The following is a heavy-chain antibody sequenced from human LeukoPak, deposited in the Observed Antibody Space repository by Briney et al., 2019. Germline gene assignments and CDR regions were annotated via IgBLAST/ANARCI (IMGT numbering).Heavy chain of an antibody. Sequence: ASVTVSCKASGYTFTSYGISWVRQAPEQGLEWMGWISAYNGNTNYAQKLQGRVTMTTDTSTSTAYMELRSLRSDDTAVYYCARDLPTTREVDNWGQGTLVTVSS. J-gene: IGHJ4*02. D-gene: IGHD4-17*01. CDR2: ISAYNGNT. V-gene: IGHV1-18*01. CDR3: ARDLPTTREVDN. CDR1: GYTFTSYG.